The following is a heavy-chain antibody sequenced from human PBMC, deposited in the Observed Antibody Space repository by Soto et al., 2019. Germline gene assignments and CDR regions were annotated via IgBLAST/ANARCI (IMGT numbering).Heavy chain of an antibody. D-gene: IGHD6-13*01. Sequence: QVQLVESGGGVVQPGRSLRLSCAASGFTFSSYAMHWFRQAPGKGLEWVAVISYDGSNKYYADSVKGRFTISRDNSKNTLYLQMNSLRAEDTAVYYCARDLGGSSWYYFDYWGQGTLVTVSS. CDR1: GFTFSSYA. J-gene: IGHJ4*02. V-gene: IGHV3-30-3*01. CDR3: ARDLGGSSWYYFDY. CDR2: ISYDGSNK.